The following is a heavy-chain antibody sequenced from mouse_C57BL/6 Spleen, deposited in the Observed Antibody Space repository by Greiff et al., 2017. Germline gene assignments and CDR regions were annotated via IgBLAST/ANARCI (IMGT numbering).Heavy chain of an antibody. CDR3: ARSGTGSSSFAY. CDR1: GYTFTDYN. D-gene: IGHD1-1*01. V-gene: IGHV1-18*01. CDR2: INPNNGGT. J-gene: IGHJ3*01. Sequence: EVKLQESGPELVKPGASVKIPCKASGYTFTDYNMDWVKQSHGKSLEWIGDINPNNGGTIYNQKFKGKATLTVDKSSSTAYMELRSLTSEDTAVYYCARSGTGSSSFAYWGQGTLVTVSA.